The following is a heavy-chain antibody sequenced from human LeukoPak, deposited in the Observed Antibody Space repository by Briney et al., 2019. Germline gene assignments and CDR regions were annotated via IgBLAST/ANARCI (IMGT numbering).Heavy chain of an antibody. D-gene: IGHD3-10*01. CDR3: ARDGARYYYGSGSFDY. CDR2: ISSSSSYI. J-gene: IGHJ4*02. CDR1: GFTFSSYS. V-gene: IGHV3-21*01. Sequence: PGGSLRLSCAASGFTFSSYSMNWVRQAPGKGLEWVSSISSSSSYIYYADSVKGRFTISRDNAKNSLYLQMNSLRAEDTAVYYCARDGARYYYGSGSFDYWGQGTLVTVSS.